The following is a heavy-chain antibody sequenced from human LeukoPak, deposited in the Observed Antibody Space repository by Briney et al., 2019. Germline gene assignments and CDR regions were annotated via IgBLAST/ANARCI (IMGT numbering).Heavy chain of an antibody. J-gene: IGHJ4*02. CDR2: ISSSSSTI. D-gene: IGHD2-15*01. CDR3: ARVGIVVVVAATLHLDY. CDR1: GFTFSSYS. V-gene: IGHV3-48*02. Sequence: GGSLRLSCAASGFTFSSYSMNWVRQAPGKGLEWVSYISSSSSTIYCADSVKGRFTISRDNAKNSLYLQMNSLRDEDTAVYYCARVGIVVVVAATLHLDYWGQGTLVTVSS.